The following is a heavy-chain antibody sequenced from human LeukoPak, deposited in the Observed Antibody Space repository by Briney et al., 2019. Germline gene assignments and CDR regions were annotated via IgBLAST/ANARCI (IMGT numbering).Heavy chain of an antibody. CDR3: ARYGSGSYYTHNWFDP. D-gene: IGHD3-10*01. Sequence: ASVKVSCKASGYTFTSYDINWVRQATGQGLEWMGWMNPNSGNTGYAQKFQGRVTITRNTSISTAYMELSSLRSEDTAVYYCARYGSGSYYTHNWFDPWGQGTLVTVSS. V-gene: IGHV1-8*03. CDR1: GYTFTSYD. CDR2: MNPNSGNT. J-gene: IGHJ5*02.